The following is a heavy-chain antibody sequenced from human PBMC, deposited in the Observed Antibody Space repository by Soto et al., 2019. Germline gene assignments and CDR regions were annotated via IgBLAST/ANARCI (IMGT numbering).Heavy chain of an antibody. V-gene: IGHV3-64*01. J-gene: IGHJ6*02. CDR2: ITSNGGNT. D-gene: IGHD2-21*01. CDR1: GVTFNSYA. CDR3: ARRIPFGYGMDV. Sequence: EVQLVESGGGLVQPGGCLRVSCAASGVTFNSYAMHWVRQAPGKGLEYVSAITSNGGNTDYASSVKGRFTISRDNSKNTLYLQMGSLRAEDMAVYYCARRIPFGYGMDVWGQGTTVTVSS.